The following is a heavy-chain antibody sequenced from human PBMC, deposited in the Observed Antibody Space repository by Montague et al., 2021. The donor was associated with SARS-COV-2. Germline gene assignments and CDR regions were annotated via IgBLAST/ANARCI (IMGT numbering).Heavy chain of an antibody. V-gene: IGHV3-9*01. CDR3: AKVMREDYYDSSGSPDAFDI. J-gene: IGHJ3*02. D-gene: IGHD3-22*01. Sequence: SLRLSCAASGFTFDDYAMHWVRQAPGKGLEWVSGISWNSGSIAYADSVKGRFTISRDNAKNSLYLQMDSLRAEDTALYYCAKVMREDYYDSSGSPDAFDIWGQGTTVTVSS. CDR2: ISWNSGSI. CDR1: GFTFDDYA.